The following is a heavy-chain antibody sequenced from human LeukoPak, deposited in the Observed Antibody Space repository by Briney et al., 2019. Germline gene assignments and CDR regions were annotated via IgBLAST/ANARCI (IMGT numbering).Heavy chain of an antibody. V-gene: IGHV3-74*01. CDR2: INSDGSST. CDR1: GFTFSSYW. D-gene: IGHD5-24*01. CDR3: ARNVRDGYNYLHYYYYYYYMDV. Sequence: GGSLRLSCAASGFTFSSYWMHWVRQAPGKGLVWVSRINSDGSSTSYADSVKGRFTISRDNAKNTLYLQMNSLRAEDTAVYYCARNVRDGYNYLHYYYYYYYMDVWGKGTTVTVSS. J-gene: IGHJ6*03.